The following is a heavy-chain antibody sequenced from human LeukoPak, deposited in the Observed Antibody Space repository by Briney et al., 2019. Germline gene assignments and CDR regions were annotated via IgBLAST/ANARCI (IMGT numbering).Heavy chain of an antibody. J-gene: IGHJ6*02. CDR3: AEWGNDWYYYGMDV. Sequence: PGGSLRLSCAASGFTFSMYAMNWVRQAPGKGLEWVAAINGRSDSTYYADSVKGRFTIYRDNSKNTLYLQMSSLGAEDTAVYYCAEWGNDWYYYGMDVWGQGTTVTVS. CDR2: INGRSDST. CDR1: GFTFSMYA. V-gene: IGHV3-23*01. D-gene: IGHD3-16*01.